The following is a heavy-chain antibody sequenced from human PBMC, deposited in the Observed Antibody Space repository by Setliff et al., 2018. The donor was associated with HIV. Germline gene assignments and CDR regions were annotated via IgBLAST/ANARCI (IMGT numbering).Heavy chain of an antibody. CDR1: GYSINSDFY. Sequence: PSETLSFTCVVSGYSINSDFYWGWLRQPPGMGLESPGRGLEWIGHIYHSGSTYYNPSLNSRVTMSIDMSKDQFSLSLTSVTAADTAIYYCARTWLHYGADIPRFDPWGQGVLVTVSS. CDR3: ARTWLHYGADIPRFDP. D-gene: IGHD4-17*01. CDR2: IYHSGST. J-gene: IGHJ5*02. V-gene: IGHV4-38-2*01.